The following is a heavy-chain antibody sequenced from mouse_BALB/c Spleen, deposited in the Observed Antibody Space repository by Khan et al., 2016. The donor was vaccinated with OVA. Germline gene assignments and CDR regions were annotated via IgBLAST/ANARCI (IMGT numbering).Heavy chain of an antibody. CDR2: ISSGGSYT. D-gene: IGHD1-1*01. J-gene: IGHJ3*01. CDR3: SRLAYYYNSEGFAY. CDR1: GFTFSTYG. Sequence: EVLLVESGGDLVKPGGSLKLSCAASGFTFSTYGMSWVRQTPDKRLEWVATISSGGSYTYYPDSVKGRFTISRDHAKNTLNLQMRSLKSADTAMYYCSRLAYYYNSEGFAYWGQGTLVTVSA. V-gene: IGHV5-6*01.